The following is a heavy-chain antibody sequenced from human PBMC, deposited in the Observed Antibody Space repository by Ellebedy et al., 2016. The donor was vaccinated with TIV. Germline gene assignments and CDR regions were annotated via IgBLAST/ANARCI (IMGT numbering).Heavy chain of an antibody. CDR3: ARNRPTTGIFDN. D-gene: IGHD4-17*01. CDR1: GYTFSNYD. CDR2: MNPNSGDT. Sequence: ASVKVSXKASGYTFSNYDINWVRQATGQGPEWMGWMNPNSGDTGYAQKFQGRVTMTRDTSISTAYMELSSLTSEDTAVYYCARNRPTTGIFDNWGQGTLVTVSS. V-gene: IGHV1-8*01. J-gene: IGHJ4*02.